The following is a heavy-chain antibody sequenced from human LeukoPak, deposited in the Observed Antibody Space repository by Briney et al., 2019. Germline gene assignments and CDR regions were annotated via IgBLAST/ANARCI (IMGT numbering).Heavy chain of an antibody. Sequence: SETLSLTCTVSGGSISSGGYYWSWIRQPPGKGLEWIGYIYHSGSTYYNPSLKSRVTISVDRSKNQFSLKLSSVTAADTAVYYCARDRVSTPFDYWAREPWSPSPQ. J-gene: IGHJ4*02. V-gene: IGHV4-30-2*01. D-gene: IGHD2-15*01. CDR3: ARDRVSTPFDY. CDR2: IYHSGST. CDR1: GGSISSGGYY.